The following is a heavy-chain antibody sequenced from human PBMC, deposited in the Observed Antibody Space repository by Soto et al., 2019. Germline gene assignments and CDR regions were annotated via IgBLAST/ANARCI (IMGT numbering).Heavy chain of an antibody. CDR1: GFSFSTFA. Sequence: GGSLRLSCVASGFSFSTFAMSWVRQAPGKGLEWVSRITGSGREGYYADSVRGRFTIPRDNSRNTLLLQMNSLRDDDTAVYFCAKDLSESDDFGHDWAPFDYWGRGTQVTVSS. J-gene: IGHJ4*02. CDR2: ITGSGREG. V-gene: IGHV3-23*01. D-gene: IGHD3-9*01. CDR3: AKDLSESDDFGHDWAPFDY.